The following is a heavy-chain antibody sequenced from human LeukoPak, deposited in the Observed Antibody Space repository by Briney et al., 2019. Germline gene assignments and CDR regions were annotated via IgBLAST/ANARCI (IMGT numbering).Heavy chain of an antibody. CDR3: GKDPNGDYIGAFDI. D-gene: IGHD4-17*01. CDR1: GFIFSNYA. V-gene: IGHV3-23*01. CDR2: VSVSDSST. Sequence: GGSLTLSCAASGFIFSNYAMSGLRQAPGKALEGVSSVSVSDSSTYYAESVKGRVTVSRDNSKNMLYLQMNSLRADDTALYYCGKDPNGDYIGAFDIWGQGTMVTVSS. J-gene: IGHJ3*02.